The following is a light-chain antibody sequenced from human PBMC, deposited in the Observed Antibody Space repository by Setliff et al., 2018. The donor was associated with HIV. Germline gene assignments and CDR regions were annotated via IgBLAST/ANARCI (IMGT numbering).Light chain of an antibody. CDR1: SSDIGSYDY. CDR3: SSYTVRSTPV. J-gene: IGLJ1*01. V-gene: IGLV2-14*01. CDR2: AVS. Sequence: SVLTQPASVSGSPGQSITISCTGTSSDIGSYDYVSWYQQHPGKAPKLIIYAVSSRPPGVSNRFSGSKSDNTASLTISGLQADDEADYYCSSYTVRSTPVFGTGTKVTVL.